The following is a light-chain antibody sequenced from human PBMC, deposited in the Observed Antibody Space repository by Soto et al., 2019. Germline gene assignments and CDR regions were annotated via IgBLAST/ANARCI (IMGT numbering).Light chain of an antibody. J-gene: IGKJ1*01. Sequence: EIVLTQSPGTLSLSPGERATLSCRASQSVSSSYLAWYQQKPGQAPRLLIYGASSSATGIPDRFSGSGSGTDFTLTISILEPEDFAVYYCQQYGSSRRTFGQGTKVEIK. CDR1: QSVSSSY. V-gene: IGKV3-20*01. CDR2: GAS. CDR3: QQYGSSRRT.